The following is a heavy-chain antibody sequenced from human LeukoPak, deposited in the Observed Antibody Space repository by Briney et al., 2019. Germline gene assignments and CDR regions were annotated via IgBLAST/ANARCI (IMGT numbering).Heavy chain of an antibody. D-gene: IGHD2-2*02. CDR2: ISAYNGNT. CDR1: GYTFTSYG. CDR3: ARDSRPPFKPSWYSGRFDY. J-gene: IGHJ4*02. Sequence: ASVKVSCKASGYTFTSYGISWVRQAPGQGLEWMGWISAYNGNTNYAQKLQGRVTMTTDTSTSTAYMELRSLRSDDTAVYYCARDSRPPFKPSWYSGRFDYWGQGTLVTVSS. V-gene: IGHV1-18*01.